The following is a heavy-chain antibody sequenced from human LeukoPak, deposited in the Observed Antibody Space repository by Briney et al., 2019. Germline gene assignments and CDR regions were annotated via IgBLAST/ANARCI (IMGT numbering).Heavy chain of an antibody. J-gene: IGHJ6*02. Sequence: ASVKVSCKASGYTFTSYGISWVRQAPGQGLEWMGWISAYNGNTNYAQKLQGRVTMTTDTSTSTAYMELRSLRSDDTAVYYCARHQYYDFWSGYYFDGWGQGTTVTVSS. CDR2: ISAYNGNT. CDR3: ARHQYYDFWSGYYFDG. D-gene: IGHD3-3*01. V-gene: IGHV1-18*01. CDR1: GYTFTSYG.